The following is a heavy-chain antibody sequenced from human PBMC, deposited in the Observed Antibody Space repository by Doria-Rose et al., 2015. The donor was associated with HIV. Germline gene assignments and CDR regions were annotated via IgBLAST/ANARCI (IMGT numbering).Heavy chain of an antibody. J-gene: IGHJ4*02. D-gene: IGHD6-13*01. V-gene: IGHV2-26*01. Sequence: QDSGPVLVKPTETLTLTCTVSGVSLSSPGMSVSWIRQPPGKALEWLANIFSYDERSYKTSLKSRLTISMVTSKSQLVLTMTDMDPVDTATYYCARIKSSRWYHKYYFDFWGQGTLVIVSA. CDR3: ARIKSSRWYHKYYFDF. CDR2: IFSYDER. CDR1: GVSLSSPGMS.